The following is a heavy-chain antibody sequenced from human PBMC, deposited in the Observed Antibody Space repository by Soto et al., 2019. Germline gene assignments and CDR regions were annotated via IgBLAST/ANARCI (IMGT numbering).Heavy chain of an antibody. J-gene: IGHJ5*02. D-gene: IGHD6-13*01. CDR3: ARVTVIAPAIGFNWFDP. V-gene: IGHV1-18*01. CDR2: ISAYNGHT. CDR1: GYTFTSHA. Sequence: QVQLVQSGAEVKKPGASVKVSCKASGYTFTSHAITWVRQAPGQGLEWRGCISAYNGHTNYAQKLHGRVTTTIAPSTSTVYMELRNLRSDDTAVYSCARVTVIAPAIGFNWFDPWGQGTLVTVSS.